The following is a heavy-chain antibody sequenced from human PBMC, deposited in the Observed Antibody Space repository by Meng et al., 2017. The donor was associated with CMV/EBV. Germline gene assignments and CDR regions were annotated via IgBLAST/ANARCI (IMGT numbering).Heavy chain of an antibody. Sequence: GESLKISCAASGFTVSSNYMSWVRQAPGKGLEWVSVIYSGGSTYYADSVKGRFTISRDNAKNSLYLQMNSLRAEDTAVYYCARELTPGGNWGQGTLVTVSS. CDR3: ARELTPGGN. J-gene: IGHJ4*02. V-gene: IGHV3-53*01. CDR2: IYSGGST. D-gene: IGHD1-26*01. CDR1: GFTVSSNY.